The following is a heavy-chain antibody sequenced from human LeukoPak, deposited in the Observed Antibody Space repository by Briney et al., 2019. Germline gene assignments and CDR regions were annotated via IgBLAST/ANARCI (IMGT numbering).Heavy chain of an antibody. Sequence: SETLSLTCTVSGGSVGSSNYYWSWIRHPPGKGLEWIGYIFYSGSTNYNPSLKSRVTISVDTSKNQFSLKLSSVTAADTAVYYCARDGLGYCSGGSCYGPDYFDYWGQGTLVTVSS. CDR1: GGSVGSSNYY. CDR3: ARDGLGYCSGGSCYGPDYFDY. D-gene: IGHD2-15*01. J-gene: IGHJ4*02. CDR2: IFYSGST. V-gene: IGHV4-61*01.